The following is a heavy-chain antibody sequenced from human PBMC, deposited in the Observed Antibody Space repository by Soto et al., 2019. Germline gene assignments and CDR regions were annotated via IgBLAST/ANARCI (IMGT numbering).Heavy chain of an antibody. Sequence: ASVKVSCKASGYTFTSYGNSWVRQAPGQGLEWMGWISAYNGNTNYAQQLQGRVTMTTDTSTSTAYMELRSLRSDDTAVYYCARDIVVPARFDPWGQGTLVTVSS. J-gene: IGHJ5*02. CDR2: ISAYNGNT. D-gene: IGHD2-2*01. CDR1: GYTFTSYG. CDR3: ARDIVVPARFDP. V-gene: IGHV1-18*04.